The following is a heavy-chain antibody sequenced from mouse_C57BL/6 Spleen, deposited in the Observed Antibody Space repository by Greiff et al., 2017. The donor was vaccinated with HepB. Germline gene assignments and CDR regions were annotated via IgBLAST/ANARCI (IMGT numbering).Heavy chain of an antibody. CDR1: GFTFSDYG. CDR3: ARPNSFYYYGAGAY. J-gene: IGHJ3*01. D-gene: IGHD1-1*01. CDR2: ISSGSSTI. Sequence: EVQVVESGGGLVKPGGSLKLSCAASGFTFSDYGMHWVRQAPEKGLEWVAYISSGSSTIYYADTVKGRFTISRDNAKNTLFLQMTSLRSEDTAMYYCARPNSFYYYGAGAYWGQGTLVTVSA. V-gene: IGHV5-17*01.